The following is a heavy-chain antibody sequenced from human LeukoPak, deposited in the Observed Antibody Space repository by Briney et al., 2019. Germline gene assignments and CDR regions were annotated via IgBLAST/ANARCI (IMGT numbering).Heavy chain of an antibody. CDR2: CDPVEGET. J-gene: IGHJ5*02. Sequence: ASVNGSCKVTGYTPTELSIHGVRHATGKGLEWMGDCDPVEGETIYAQKFQGRDSMTEDTSADRAWMELNSLRSEDTAMYYYARVQWGYDSRGFYSNWFDPWGQGTVVSVSS. V-gene: IGHV1-24*01. CDR3: ARVQWGYDSRGFYSNWFDP. D-gene: IGHD3-22*01. CDR1: GYTPTELS.